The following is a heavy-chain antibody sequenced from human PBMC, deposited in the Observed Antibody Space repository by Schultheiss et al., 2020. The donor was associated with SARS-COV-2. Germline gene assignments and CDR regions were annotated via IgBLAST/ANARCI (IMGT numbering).Heavy chain of an antibody. D-gene: IGHD3-22*01. Sequence: SETLSLTCAVSGYSISSGYYWGWIRQPPGKGLEWIGSIYHSGSTYYNPSLKSRVTISVDTSKNQFSLKLSSVTAADTAVYYCARLGPTGSSGYPFFAYWGQGALVTVSS. CDR3: ARLGPTGSSGYPFFAY. CDR1: GYSISSGYY. V-gene: IGHV4-38-2*01. CDR2: IYHSGST. J-gene: IGHJ4*02.